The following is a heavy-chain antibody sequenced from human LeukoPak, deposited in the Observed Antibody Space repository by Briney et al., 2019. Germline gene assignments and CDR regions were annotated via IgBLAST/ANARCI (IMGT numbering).Heavy chain of an antibody. D-gene: IGHD2-15*01. J-gene: IGHJ1*01. CDR3: ARGHLGYCSGGSCYSPYFQH. Sequence: SETLSLTCAVYGGSFSGYYWSWIRQPPGKGLEWIGEISHSGSTNYNPSLKSRVTISVDTSKNQFSLKLSSVTAADTAVYYCARGHLGYCSGGSCYSPYFQHWGQGTLVTVSS. CDR1: GGSFSGYY. CDR2: ISHSGST. V-gene: IGHV4-34*01.